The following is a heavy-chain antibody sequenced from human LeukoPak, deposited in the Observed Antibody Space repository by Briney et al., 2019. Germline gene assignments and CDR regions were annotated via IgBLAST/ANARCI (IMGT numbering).Heavy chain of an antibody. V-gene: IGHV4-4*07. CDR2: IYISGSGST. J-gene: IGHJ5*02. D-gene: IGHD5-24*01. Sequence: SETLSLTCTVSGGSISSYYWSWLRQSAGKGLEWIGRIYISGSGSTNYNPSLKSRVTMSVYTSKNQFSLKLSSVTAAETAVCDCARHPSGRMWLQQGGWFDTGGQGTPVTVSA. CDR1: GGSISSYY. CDR3: ARHPSGRMWLQQGGWFDT.